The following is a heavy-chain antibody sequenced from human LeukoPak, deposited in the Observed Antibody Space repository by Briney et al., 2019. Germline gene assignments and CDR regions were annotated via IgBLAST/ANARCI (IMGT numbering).Heavy chain of an antibody. J-gene: IGHJ4*02. CDR3: ARAETGYYYDSSGYPFAY. V-gene: IGHV3-74*01. CDR2: INSDESTT. Sequence: GGSLRLSCAASGFTFSNFWMHWVRQAPGKGLVWVSHINSDESTTNYADSVRGRFTVSRDNAKNSLYLQMNSLRAEDTAVYYCARAETGYYYDSSGYPFAYWGQGTLVTVSS. D-gene: IGHD3-22*01. CDR1: GFTFSNFW.